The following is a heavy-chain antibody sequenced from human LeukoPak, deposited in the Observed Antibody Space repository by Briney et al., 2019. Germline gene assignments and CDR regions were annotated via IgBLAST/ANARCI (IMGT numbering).Heavy chain of an antibody. D-gene: IGHD2-15*01. V-gene: IGHV3-30-3*01. CDR2: ISYDGSNK. J-gene: IGHJ6*02. CDR1: GFAFSSYA. CDR3: ARDYCSGGSCYPFDYYYYYGMDV. Sequence: GRSLRLSCAASGFAFSSYAMHWVRQAPGKGLEWVAVISYDGSNKYYADSVKGRFTTSRDNSKNTLYLQMNSLRAEDTAVYYCARDYCSGGSCYPFDYYYYYGMDVWGQGTTVTVSS.